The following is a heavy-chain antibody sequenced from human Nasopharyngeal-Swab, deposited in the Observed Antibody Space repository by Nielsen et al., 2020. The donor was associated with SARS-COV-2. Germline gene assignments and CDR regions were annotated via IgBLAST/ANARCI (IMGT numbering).Heavy chain of an antibody. CDR2: IRSKGNNYAT. Sequence: ESLKISCAASGFTFSDSAIHWVRQASGEGLEWVARIRSKGNNYATAYSASVKGRFIIFRDDPTNTAYLQMNSLKTEDTAVYYCTRCGGGCYSGRDYWGQGTLVTVSS. D-gene: IGHD2-15*01. V-gene: IGHV3-73*01. CDR1: GFTFSDSA. CDR3: TRCGGGCYSGRDY. J-gene: IGHJ4*02.